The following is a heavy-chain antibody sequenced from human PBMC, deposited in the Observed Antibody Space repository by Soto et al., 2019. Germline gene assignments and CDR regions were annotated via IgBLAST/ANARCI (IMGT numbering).Heavy chain of an antibody. D-gene: IGHD6-13*01. J-gene: IGHJ6*02. Sequence: SETLSLTCTVSGGSIRSYYWSWIRQPPGKGLEWIGYIDYSGSTNYNPSLKSRVTISVDTSKNQFSLKLSSVTAADTAVYYCARVSSSSWKNYYYYYGMDVWGQGTTVTVSS. CDR1: GGSIRSYY. CDR2: IDYSGST. CDR3: ARVSSSSWKNYYYYYGMDV. V-gene: IGHV4-59*01.